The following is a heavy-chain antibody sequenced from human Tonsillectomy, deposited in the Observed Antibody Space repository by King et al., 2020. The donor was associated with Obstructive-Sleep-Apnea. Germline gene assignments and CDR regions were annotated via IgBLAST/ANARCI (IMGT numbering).Heavy chain of an antibody. J-gene: IGHJ4*02. CDR1: GYTFSDDY. D-gene: IGHD3-16*01. CDR2: INPDSGDT. CDR3: AGENKGEGSTPDY. V-gene: IGHV1-2*02. Sequence: QLVQSGAEVKKHGASVKVSGEASGYTFSDDYVHWLRQAPGQGLECMGRINPDSGDTKYAQNIQGRVTMARDTSISTAYMELSSLTSDDTALYYCAGENKGEGSTPDYWGQGTLVTVSS.